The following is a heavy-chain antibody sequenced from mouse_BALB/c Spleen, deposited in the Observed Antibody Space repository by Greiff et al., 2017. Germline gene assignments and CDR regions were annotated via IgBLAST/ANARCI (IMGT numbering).Heavy chain of an antibody. J-gene: IGHJ2*01. CDR2: IDPETGGT. CDR3: TTGDY. V-gene: IGHV1-15*01. Sequence: VQLKESGAELVRPGASVTLSCKASGYTFTDYEMHWVKQTPVHGLEWIGAIDPETGGTAYNQKFKGKATLTADKSSSTAYMELRSLTSEDSAVYYCTTGDYWGQGTTLTVSS. CDR1: GYTFTDYE.